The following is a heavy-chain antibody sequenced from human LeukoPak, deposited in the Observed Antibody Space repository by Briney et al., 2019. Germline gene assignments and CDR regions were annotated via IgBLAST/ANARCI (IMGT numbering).Heavy chain of an antibody. D-gene: IGHD6-19*01. Sequence: GESLKISGKGSGYSFTSYWISWVRQMPGKLLEWMGRIDPSDSYTNYSPSFHGHVTISADKSISTAYLQWSSLKASDTAMYYCARQISPVAGLAYWGQGTLVTVSS. CDR1: GYSFTSYW. CDR2: IDPSDSYT. J-gene: IGHJ4*02. V-gene: IGHV5-10-1*01. CDR3: ARQISPVAGLAY.